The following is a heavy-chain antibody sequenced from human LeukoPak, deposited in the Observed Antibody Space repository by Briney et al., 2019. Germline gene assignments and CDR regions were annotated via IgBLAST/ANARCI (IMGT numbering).Heavy chain of an antibody. CDR1: GGTFISYA. J-gene: IGHJ4*02. CDR2: VIPIFGTA. D-gene: IGHD4-23*01. V-gene: IGHV1-69*05. CDR3: ATTYDYGGNSGALDY. Sequence: SVKVSCKASGGTFISYAISWVRQAPGQGLEWMGGVIPIFGTANYAQKFQGRVTITTDESTSTAYMELSNLRSEDTAVYYCATTYDYGGNSGALDYWGQGTLVTVSS.